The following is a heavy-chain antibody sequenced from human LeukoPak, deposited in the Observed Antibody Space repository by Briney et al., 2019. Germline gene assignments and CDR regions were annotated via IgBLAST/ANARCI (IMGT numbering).Heavy chain of an antibody. V-gene: IGHV1-69*06. J-gene: IGHJ6*04. CDR2: IIPIFGTA. CDR3: ARASGYCSGGSCYSGRRVDYYGMDV. CDR1: GGTFSSYA. Sequence: SVKVSCKASGGTFSSYAISWVRQAPGQGLEWMGGIIPIFGTANYAQKFQGRVTITADKSTSTAYMELSSLRSEDTAVYYCARASGYCSGGSCYSGRRVDYYGMDVWGKGTTVTVSS. D-gene: IGHD2-15*01.